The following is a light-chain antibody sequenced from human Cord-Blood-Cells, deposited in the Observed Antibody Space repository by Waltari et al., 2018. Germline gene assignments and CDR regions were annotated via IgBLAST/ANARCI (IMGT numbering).Light chain of an antibody. Sequence: QSALTQPPSASGSPGQSVTISCTGTSSDVGGYNYAYWYQQHPGKAPKLMIYEVSKRPSGVPDRFSGSKSGNTASLTVSGLQAEDEADYYCSSYAGSNNHVVFGGGTKLTVL. J-gene: IGLJ2*01. V-gene: IGLV2-8*01. CDR1: SSDVGGYNY. CDR2: EVS. CDR3: SSYAGSNNHVV.